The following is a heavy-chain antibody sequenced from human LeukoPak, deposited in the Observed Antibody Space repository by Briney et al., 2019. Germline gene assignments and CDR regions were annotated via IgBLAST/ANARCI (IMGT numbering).Heavy chain of an antibody. D-gene: IGHD6-13*01. CDR1: GFTVSSNY. J-gene: IGHJ3*02. CDR2: ISYDGSNK. Sequence: GGSLRLSCAASGFTVSSNYISWVRQAPGKGLEWVAVISYDGSNKYYADSVKGRFTISRDNSKNTLYLQMNSLRAEDTAVYYCARDLQLEAFDIWGQGTMVTVSS. CDR3: ARDLQLEAFDI. V-gene: IGHV3-30-3*01.